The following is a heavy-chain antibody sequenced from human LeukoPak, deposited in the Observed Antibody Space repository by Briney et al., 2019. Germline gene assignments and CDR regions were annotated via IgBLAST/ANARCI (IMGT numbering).Heavy chain of an antibody. CDR2: ISSSSSYI. J-gene: IGHJ6*02. D-gene: IGHD1-7*01. Sequence: PGGSLRLSCAASGFTFSSYSMNWVRQAPGKGREWVSSISSSSSYIYYADSVKGRFTISRDNAKNSLYLQMNSLRAEDTAVYYCAAGTTSYGMAVWGQGTTVTVSS. V-gene: IGHV3-21*01. CDR1: GFTFSSYS. CDR3: AAGTTSYGMAV.